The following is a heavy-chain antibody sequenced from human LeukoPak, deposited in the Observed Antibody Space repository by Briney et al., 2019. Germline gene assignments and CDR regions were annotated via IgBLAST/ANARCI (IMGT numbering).Heavy chain of an antibody. CDR3: ARDVKFQVDY. J-gene: IGHJ4*02. V-gene: IGHV1-69*05. CDR2: IIPIFGTA. CDR1: GGTFSSYA. Sequence: GASVKVSCKASGGTFSSYAISWVRQAPGQGLEWMGGIIPIFGTANYAQKFQGRVTMTTDTSTSTVYMELRSLRSDDTAVYYCARDVKFQVDYWGQGTLVTVSS. D-gene: IGHD2-21*01.